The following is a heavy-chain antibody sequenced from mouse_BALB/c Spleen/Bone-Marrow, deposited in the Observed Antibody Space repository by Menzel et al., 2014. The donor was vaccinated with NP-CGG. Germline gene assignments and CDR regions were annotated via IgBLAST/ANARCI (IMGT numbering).Heavy chain of an antibody. D-gene: IGHD2-2*01. CDR1: GYIFTSYW. V-gene: IGHV1-76*01. CDR2: IYPGSGST. Sequence: QVQLQQSGAELVRPGASVKLSCKTSGYIFTSYWVHWVKQRSGQGLEWIARIYPGSGSTYYNEKFEGKATLTADKSSSTAYMQLSSLKSEDSAVYFCASGVTTGWFVYWGQGTLVTVSA. J-gene: IGHJ3*01. CDR3: ASGVTTGWFVY.